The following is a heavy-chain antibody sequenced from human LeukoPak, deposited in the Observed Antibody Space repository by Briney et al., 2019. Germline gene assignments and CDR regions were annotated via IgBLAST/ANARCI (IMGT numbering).Heavy chain of an antibody. V-gene: IGHV3-30*18. CDR1: GFTFNIYG. CDR3: AKDRDYYGSGSDY. CDR2: ISYDEMYQ. Sequence: GGSLRLSCAASGFTFNIYGMHWVRQAPGKGLEWVAGISYDEMYQYYADSVKGRFTISRDNSKNTLFLQMNRLRVEDTAIYYCAKDRDYYGSGSDYWGQGTLVTVSS. J-gene: IGHJ4*02. D-gene: IGHD3-10*01.